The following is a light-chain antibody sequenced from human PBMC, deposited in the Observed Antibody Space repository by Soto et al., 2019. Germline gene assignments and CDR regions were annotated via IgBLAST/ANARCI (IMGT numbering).Light chain of an antibody. J-gene: IGKJ5*01. CDR1: QSVRTK. CDR3: QQHNRYPRT. CDR2: GAS. Sequence: IMMTQSPDTLSVSPGEGATLSCRASQSVRTKLPWYQQKPGRAPRLLIYGASASATGIPDRFSGSGSGTEFTLVIISLQSEDFAAYYCQQHNRYPRTFGQGTRLEIK. V-gene: IGKV3-15*01.